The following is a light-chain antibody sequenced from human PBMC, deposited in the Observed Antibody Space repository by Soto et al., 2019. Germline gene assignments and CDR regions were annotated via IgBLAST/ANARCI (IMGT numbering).Light chain of an antibody. CDR1: TSDVGSYNV. CDR2: EIS. CDR3: CSYAGATMYA. J-gene: IGLJ1*01. V-gene: IGLV2-23*02. Sequence: SVLAQPASVSGSPGQSITISCTGTTSDVGSYNVVSWYQQYPGKAPKLIIYEISKRPSGVSNRFSGSKSGNTASLTISGLQAEDEADYYCCSYAGATMYAFGTGTKVTVL.